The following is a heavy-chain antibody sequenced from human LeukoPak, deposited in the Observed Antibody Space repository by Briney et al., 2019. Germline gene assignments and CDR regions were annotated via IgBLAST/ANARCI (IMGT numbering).Heavy chain of an antibody. CDR1: GVSISSSYDY. J-gene: IGHJ4*02. CDR3: ARHSAVTTFIFDY. Sequence: SETLSLTCTVSGVSISSSYDYWGWIRQPPWNGLEGMGSIFYSGRTYYNPSFNSRVTISLDTSNNQSSLRLSSVTADDTAVYYCARHSAVTTFIFDYWGQGTLVTVSS. D-gene: IGHD4-17*01. V-gene: IGHV4-39*01. CDR2: IFYSGRT.